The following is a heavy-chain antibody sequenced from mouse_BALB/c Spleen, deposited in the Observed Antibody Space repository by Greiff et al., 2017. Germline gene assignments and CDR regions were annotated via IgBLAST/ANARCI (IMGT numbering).Heavy chain of an antibody. V-gene: IGHV1S137*01. D-gene: IGHD1-1*01. CDR3: TRRYYGSSPYYFDY. CDR2: ISTYYGDA. J-gene: IGHJ2*01. CDR1: GYTFTDYA. Sequence: QVQLQQSGAELVRPGVSVKISCKGSGYTFTDYAMHWVKQSHAKSLEWIGVISTYYGDASYNQKFKGKATMTVDKSSSTAYMQLSSPTSEDSAVYYCTRRYYGSSPYYFDYWGQGTTLTVSS.